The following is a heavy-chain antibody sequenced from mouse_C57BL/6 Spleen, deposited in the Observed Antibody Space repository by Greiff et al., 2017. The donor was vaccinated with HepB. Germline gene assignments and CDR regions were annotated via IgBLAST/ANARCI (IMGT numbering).Heavy chain of an antibody. J-gene: IGHJ3*01. Sequence: EVKLEESGGGLVQPGGSMKLSCVASGFTFSNYWMNWVRQSPEKGLEWVAQIRLKSDNYATHYAESVKGRFTISRDDSKSSVYLQMNNLRAEDTGIYYCTVPIYYGSAWFAYWGQRTLVTVSA. CDR1: GFTFSNYW. V-gene: IGHV6-3*01. D-gene: IGHD2-2*01. CDR2: IRLKSDNYAT. CDR3: TVPIYYGSAWFAY.